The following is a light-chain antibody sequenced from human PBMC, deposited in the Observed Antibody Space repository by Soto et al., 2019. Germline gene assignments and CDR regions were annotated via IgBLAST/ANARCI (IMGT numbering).Light chain of an antibody. V-gene: IGLV1-47*01. CDR1: SNDIGAYNY. CDR3: AVWDSSLNGVA. CDR2: RND. J-gene: IGLJ2*01. Sequence: QSALTQPTSVSGSPGQSITISCTGNSNDIGAYNYVYWYQQVPGTAPKLLMYRNDVRPSGVPDRITGSKSGTSASLAISGLRSEDEADYYCAVWDSSLNGVAFGGGTQLTVL.